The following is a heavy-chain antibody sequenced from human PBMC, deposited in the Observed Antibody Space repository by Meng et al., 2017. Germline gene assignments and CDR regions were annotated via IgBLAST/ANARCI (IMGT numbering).Heavy chain of an antibody. J-gene: IGHJ4*02. V-gene: IGHV3-23*01. CDR3: ATDLITGTRYPTDY. Sequence: GESLKISCAASGLTFSGYAMSWVRQAPGKGLEWVSAISGSGGSTYYADSVKGRFTISRDNSKNTLYLQMSSLTAEDTAIYYCATDLITGTRYPTDYWGQGTLVTVSS. D-gene: IGHD1-20*01. CDR2: ISGSGGST. CDR1: GLTFSGYA.